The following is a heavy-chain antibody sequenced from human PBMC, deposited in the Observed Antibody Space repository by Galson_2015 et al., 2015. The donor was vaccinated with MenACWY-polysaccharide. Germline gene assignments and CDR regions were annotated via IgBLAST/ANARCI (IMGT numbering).Heavy chain of an antibody. D-gene: IGHD5-12*01. V-gene: IGHV3-23*01. J-gene: IGHJ4*02. CDR1: GLTFSSYG. CDR2: LSPTTGNT. CDR3: AKGGSDKASGNDYDY. Sequence: SLRLSCAGSGLTFSSYGMGWVRQAPGKGLEWVSGLSPTTGNTYYADSVRGRFTISRDSSKNTLYLQMNSLRAEDTALYYCAKGGSDKASGNDYDYWGQGTLVTVSS.